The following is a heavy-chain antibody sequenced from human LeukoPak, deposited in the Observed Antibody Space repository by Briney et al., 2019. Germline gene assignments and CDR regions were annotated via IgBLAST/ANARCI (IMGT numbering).Heavy chain of an antibody. J-gene: IGHJ4*02. CDR1: GVSISSYY. CDR2: IYYSGST. V-gene: IGHV4-59*01. Sequence: PSETLSLTCTASGVSISSYYWSWIRQPPGKGLEWIGYIYYSGSTNYNPSLKSRVTIPVDTSKNPFSLKLSSVTAADTAVYYCARGRYPSYYYDSSGIYFDYWGQGTLVTVSS. D-gene: IGHD3-22*01. CDR3: ARGRYPSYYYDSSGIYFDY.